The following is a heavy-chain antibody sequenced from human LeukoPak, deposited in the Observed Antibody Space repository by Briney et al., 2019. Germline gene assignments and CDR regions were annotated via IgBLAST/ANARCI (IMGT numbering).Heavy chain of an antibody. J-gene: IGHJ4*02. D-gene: IGHD6-6*01. CDR2: IIPIFGTA. V-gene: IGHV1-69*01. CDR1: VCTFSSYA. Sequence: SVKVSCKASVCTFSSYAISWVRQAPGQGLEWMGGIIPIFGTANYAQKFQGRVTITADESTSTAYMELSSLRSEDTAVYYCARDGYSSSSFTPFDYWGQGTLVTVSS. CDR3: ARDGYSSSSFTPFDY.